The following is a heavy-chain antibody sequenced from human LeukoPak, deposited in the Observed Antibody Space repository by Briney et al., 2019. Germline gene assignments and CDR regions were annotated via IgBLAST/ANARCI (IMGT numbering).Heavy chain of an antibody. V-gene: IGHV4-59*01. CDR1: SGSISSYY. D-gene: IGHD2-2*01. CDR3: ARASGSGTTCYARSAFDI. Sequence: PAETLSLTCTVSSGSISSYYWSWIRQPPGKGLEWIGYIYYSRSTNYNLSLKSRVTITVDTHKNQFSLKLISVTVADTAVYYCARASGSGTTCYARSAFDIWGQGTMVTVSS. CDR2: IYYSRST. J-gene: IGHJ3*02.